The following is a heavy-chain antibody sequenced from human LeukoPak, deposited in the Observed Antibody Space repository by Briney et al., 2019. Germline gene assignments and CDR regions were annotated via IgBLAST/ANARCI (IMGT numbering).Heavy chain of an antibody. CDR1: GYTFSAYY. V-gene: IGHV1-2*02. CDR2: INPINGGI. Sequence: ASVKVSCKTSGYTFSAYYIHWMRQAPGQGFDWMGWINPINGGIRVAQKFQGRVTMTRDTSMNTVYVELSGLLTDDTAVYFCARGPSDASFDYWGQGTLVTVSS. D-gene: IGHD1-26*01. CDR3: ARGPSDASFDY. J-gene: IGHJ4*02.